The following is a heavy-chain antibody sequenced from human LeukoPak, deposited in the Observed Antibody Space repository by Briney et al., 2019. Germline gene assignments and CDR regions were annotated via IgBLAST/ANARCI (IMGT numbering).Heavy chain of an antibody. Sequence: SETLSLTCTVSGGSISSYYWSWIRQPAGKGLDWIGRIYTSGSTNYNPSLKSRVTMSVDTSKNRFPLKLSSVTAADTAVYYCARGAAAAGTWWFDPWGQGTLVTVSS. V-gene: IGHV4-4*07. CDR2: IYTSGST. CDR1: GGSISSYY. J-gene: IGHJ5*02. D-gene: IGHD6-13*01. CDR3: ARGAAAAGTWWFDP.